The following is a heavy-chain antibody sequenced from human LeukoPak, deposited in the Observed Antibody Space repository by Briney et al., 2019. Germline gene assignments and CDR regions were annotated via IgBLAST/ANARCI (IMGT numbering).Heavy chain of an antibody. CDR3: ARGDYYDGWFDP. Sequence: SETHSLTCAVSGGSISSGGYSWSWIRQPPGKGLEWIGYIYHSGSTYYNSSLKSRVTISVDRSKNQFSLKLSSVTAADTAVYYCARGDYYDGWFDPWGQGTLVTVSS. CDR1: GGSISSGGYS. CDR2: IYHSGST. D-gene: IGHD3-22*01. J-gene: IGHJ5*02. V-gene: IGHV4-30-2*01.